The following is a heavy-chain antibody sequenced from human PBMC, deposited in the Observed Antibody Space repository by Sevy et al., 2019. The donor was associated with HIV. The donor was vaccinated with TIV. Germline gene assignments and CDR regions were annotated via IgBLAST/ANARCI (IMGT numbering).Heavy chain of an antibody. D-gene: IGHD6-13*01. CDR1: GGTFSSYA. Sequence: AAVKVSCKASGGTFSSYAISWVRQAPRQGLERMGGIIPIFGTANYAQKFQGRVTITADESTSTAYMELSSLRSEDTAVYYCARREGYSSSWYYFDYWGQGTLVTVSS. CDR2: IIPIFGTA. CDR3: ARREGYSSSWYYFDY. V-gene: IGHV1-69*13. J-gene: IGHJ4*02.